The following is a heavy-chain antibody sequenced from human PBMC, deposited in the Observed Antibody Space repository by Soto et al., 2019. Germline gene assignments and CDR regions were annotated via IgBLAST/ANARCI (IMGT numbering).Heavy chain of an antibody. D-gene: IGHD2-15*01. CDR2: RYYSERT. Sequence: ASETLSLTCTVSGGSITTGGYYWSWIRQLPGKGLEWIGHRYYSERTYYNPSLKSRVSISLDTSKNQFSLKLSFVTAADTAMYYCARTKCSGGSCYSWSLDYWGQGTPVTVSS. J-gene: IGHJ4*02. CDR1: GGSITTGGYY. CDR3: ARTKCSGGSCYSWSLDY. V-gene: IGHV4-31*03.